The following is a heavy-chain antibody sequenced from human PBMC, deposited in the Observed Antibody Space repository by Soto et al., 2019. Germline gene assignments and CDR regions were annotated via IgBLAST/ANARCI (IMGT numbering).Heavy chain of an antibody. CDR3: ARVGYGVYDLSY. Sequence: SDTLSLTCTVSGAPIRSGDYYWSWARQAPGKGLAWVGYIYYSGSTYYNPSLKRRLDISLDVSNNLFSLRLTSVTDSDTAVYCWARVGYGVYDLSYWRQRMLVTVSS. CDR1: GAPIRSGDYY. J-gene: IGHJ4*02. V-gene: IGHV4-30-4*02. D-gene: IGHD4-17*01. CDR2: IYYSGST.